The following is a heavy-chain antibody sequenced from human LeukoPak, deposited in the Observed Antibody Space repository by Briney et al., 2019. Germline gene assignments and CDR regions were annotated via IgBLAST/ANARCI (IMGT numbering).Heavy chain of an antibody. CDR1: GGSISSSSYY. CDR3: ARASYKFYGDYDFDY. D-gene: IGHD4-17*01. Sequence: PSETLSLTCTVSGGSISSSSYYWDWIRQPPGKGLEWIGSIYYSGSTNYNPSLKSRFTISVDTSKNQFSLKLSSVTAADTAVYYCARASYKFYGDYDFDYWGQGTLVTVSS. CDR2: IYYSGST. V-gene: IGHV4-39*07. J-gene: IGHJ4*02.